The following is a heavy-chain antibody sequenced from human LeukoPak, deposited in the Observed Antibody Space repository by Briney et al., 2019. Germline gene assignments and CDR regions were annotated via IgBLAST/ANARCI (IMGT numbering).Heavy chain of an antibody. D-gene: IGHD3-3*01. V-gene: IGHV4-61*02. Sequence: TSETLSLTCTVSGGSVSSGSYYWSWIRQPAGKGLEWIGRIYTSGSTNYNPSLKSRVTISVDTSKNQFSLKLSSVTAADTAVYYCASLYDFWREDPFDIWGQGTMVTVSS. CDR1: GGSVSSGSYY. CDR2: IYTSGST. CDR3: ASLYDFWREDPFDI. J-gene: IGHJ3*02.